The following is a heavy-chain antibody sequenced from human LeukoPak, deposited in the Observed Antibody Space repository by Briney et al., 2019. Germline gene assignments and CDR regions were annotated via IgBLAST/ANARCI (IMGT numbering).Heavy chain of an antibody. CDR3: ASSSTVTNYYYYYMDV. Sequence: SETLSLTCTVSGGSISSGSYYWSWIRQPAGKGLEWIGLFYTSGSTNYNPSLKSRVTISVDASKNQFSLKLSSVTAADTAVYYCASSSTVTNYYYYYMDVWGKGTTVTISS. J-gene: IGHJ6*03. V-gene: IGHV4-61*02. CDR2: FYTSGST. CDR1: GGSISSGSYY. D-gene: IGHD4-17*01.